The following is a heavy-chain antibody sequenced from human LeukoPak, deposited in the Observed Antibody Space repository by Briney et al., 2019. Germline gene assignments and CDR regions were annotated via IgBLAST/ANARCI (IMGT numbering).Heavy chain of an antibody. CDR1: GYMFTGYY. V-gene: IGHV1-2*02. CDR2: INPNSGGT. D-gene: IGHD2/OR15-2a*01. J-gene: IGHJ6*02. Sequence: GASVKVSCKASGYMFTGYYLHWVRQAPGQGLEWMGWINPNSGGTNSAQKFKGRVTMIRDTSISTAYMELSRLRSDDTAVYYCARDPIVQAGYYYGMDVWGQGTTVTVSS. CDR3: ARDPIVQAGYYYGMDV.